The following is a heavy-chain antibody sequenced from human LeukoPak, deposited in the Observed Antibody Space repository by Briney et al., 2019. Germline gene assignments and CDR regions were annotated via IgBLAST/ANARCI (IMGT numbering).Heavy chain of an antibody. CDR3: ARDIYYDSSGYYGSVY. CDR1: GFTFSSYS. J-gene: IGHJ4*02. V-gene: IGHV3-48*04. Sequence: GGSLRLSCAASGFTFSSYSMNWVRQAPGKGLEWVSYISSSSTIYYADSVKGRLTISRDNAKDSLYLQMNSLRAEDTAVYYCARDIYYDSSGYYGSVYWGQGTLVTVSS. CDR2: ISSSSTI. D-gene: IGHD3-22*01.